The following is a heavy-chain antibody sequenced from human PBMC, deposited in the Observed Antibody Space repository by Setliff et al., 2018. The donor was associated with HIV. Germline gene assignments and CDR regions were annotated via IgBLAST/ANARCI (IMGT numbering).Heavy chain of an antibody. J-gene: IGHJ4*02. CDR3: VKEYHTEVTDTRVANYFDY. CDR2: ISAYNGNT. CDR1: GYTFTTYG. Sequence: ASVKVSCKASGYTFTTYGISWVRQAPGQGLEWMGWISAYNGNTNYAQKLQGRVTMTTDTSTSTAYMELRSLRSDDTAIYYCVKEYHTEVTDTRVANYFDYWGQGTLVTVSS. D-gene: IGHD4-4*01. V-gene: IGHV1-18*01.